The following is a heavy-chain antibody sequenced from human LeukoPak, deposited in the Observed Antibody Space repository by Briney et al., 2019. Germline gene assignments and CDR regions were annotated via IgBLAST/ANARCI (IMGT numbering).Heavy chain of an antibody. Sequence: GGSLRLSCAASGFTFSSYGMHWVRQAPGKGLEWVAFIRYDGSNKYYADSVKGRFTTSRDNSKNTLYLQMNSLGAEDTAVYYCAKANIWFGESYYYMDVWGKGTTVTIS. CDR1: GFTFSSYG. V-gene: IGHV3-30*02. D-gene: IGHD3-10*01. CDR2: IRYDGSNK. CDR3: AKANIWFGESYYYMDV. J-gene: IGHJ6*03.